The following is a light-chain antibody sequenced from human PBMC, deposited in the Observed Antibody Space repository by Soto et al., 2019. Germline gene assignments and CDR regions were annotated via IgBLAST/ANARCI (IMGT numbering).Light chain of an antibody. CDR3: CSYAGSSTFVV. J-gene: IGLJ2*01. CDR1: SSDVGSYNL. CDR2: EGS. V-gene: IGLV2-23*03. Sequence: QSALTQPASVSGSPGQSITISCTGTSSDVGSYNLVSWYQQHPGKAPKLMIYEGSKRPSGVSNRFSGSKSGNTASLTISGLQAEDESEYNGCSYAGSSTFVVFGGGTTLTVL.